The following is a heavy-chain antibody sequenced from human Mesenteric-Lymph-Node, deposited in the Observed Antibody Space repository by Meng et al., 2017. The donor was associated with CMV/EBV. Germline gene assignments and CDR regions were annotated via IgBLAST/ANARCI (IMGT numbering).Heavy chain of an antibody. J-gene: IGHJ5*02. CDR2: INQSGGT. V-gene: IGHV4-34*01. CDR3: ARWGFVRGNGDFVRSFDP. Sequence: GSVSNFYWSWIRQTPDKGLEWIGEINQSGGTKYNPSLKSRGVISIDTSKNQFSLRLNSVTAADTAVYYCARWGFVRGNGDFVRSFDPWGQGTLVTVSS. CDR1: GSVSNFY. D-gene: IGHD4-17*01.